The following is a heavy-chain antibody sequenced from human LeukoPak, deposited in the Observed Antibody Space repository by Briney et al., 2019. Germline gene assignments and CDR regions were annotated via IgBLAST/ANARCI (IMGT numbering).Heavy chain of an antibody. Sequence: GGSLRLSCAASGFTFSSYSMNWVRQAPGKGPEWVSSISSSSSYIYYADSVEGRFTISRDNAKNSLYLQMNSLRAEDTAVYYCARSNHYYDSSGYFRWGQGTLVTVSS. D-gene: IGHD3-22*01. J-gene: IGHJ4*02. V-gene: IGHV3-21*01. CDR2: ISSSSSYI. CDR3: ARSNHYYDSSGYFR. CDR1: GFTFSSYS.